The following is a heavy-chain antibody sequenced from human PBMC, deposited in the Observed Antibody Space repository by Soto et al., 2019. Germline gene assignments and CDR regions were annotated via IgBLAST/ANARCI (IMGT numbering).Heavy chain of an antibody. Sequence: QVQLVQSGAEVKKPGASVKVSCRASGYTFTSYYMHWVRQAPGQGLEWTGIINPTSSTSYAQKFQGRVTMTRDTSTSTVYMELSSLRSEDTAVYYCARVYCSGGSCYGIDYWGQGTLVTVSS. CDR2: INPTSST. J-gene: IGHJ4*02. V-gene: IGHV1-46*01. D-gene: IGHD2-15*01. CDR3: ARVYCSGGSCYGIDY. CDR1: GYTFTSYY.